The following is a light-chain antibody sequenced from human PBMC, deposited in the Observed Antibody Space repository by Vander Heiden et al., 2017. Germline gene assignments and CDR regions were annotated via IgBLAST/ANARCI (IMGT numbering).Light chain of an antibody. Sequence: DIVMTQSPDSLAVSLGERAPINCKSSQSVLYSSNNKNYLAWYQQKPGQPPKLLIYCASTRESGVPDRFSGSGSGTDFTLTISSLQAEDVAVYYCQQYYSTHTFGQGTKLEIK. V-gene: IGKV4-1*01. CDR1: QSVLYSSNNKNY. CDR3: QQYYSTHT. CDR2: CAS. J-gene: IGKJ2*01.